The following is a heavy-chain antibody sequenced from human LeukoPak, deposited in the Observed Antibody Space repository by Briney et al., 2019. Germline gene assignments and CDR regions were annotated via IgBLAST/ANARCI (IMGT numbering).Heavy chain of an antibody. Sequence: PSETLSLTCAVYGGSFSGYYWSWIRQPPGKGLEWIGEINHSGSTNYNPSLKSRVTISVDTSKNQFSLKLSSVTAADTAVYYCARDWGYSYGLNYWGQGTLVTVSS. CDR3: ARDWGYSYGLNY. V-gene: IGHV4-34*01. J-gene: IGHJ4*02. D-gene: IGHD5-18*01. CDR1: GGSFSGYY. CDR2: INHSGST.